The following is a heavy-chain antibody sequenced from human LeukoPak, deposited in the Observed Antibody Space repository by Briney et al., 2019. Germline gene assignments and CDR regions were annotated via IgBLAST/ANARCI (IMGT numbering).Heavy chain of an antibody. Sequence: AGFLTLSCAASGLTFSSYSMTLFRQPPGKGLEWVSYISSSNSYIYYADSVTGRFTVSKDNAKNSVYLQMNRLRADDTAVYYCATDSELLEWLPHSDLWGQGTLVTVSS. J-gene: IGHJ5*02. D-gene: IGHD3-3*01. V-gene: IGHV3-21*05. CDR1: GLTFSSYS. CDR2: ISSSNSYI. CDR3: ATDSELLEWLPHSDL.